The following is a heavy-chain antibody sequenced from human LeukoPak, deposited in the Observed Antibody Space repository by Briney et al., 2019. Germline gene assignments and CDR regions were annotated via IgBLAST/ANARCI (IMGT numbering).Heavy chain of an antibody. Sequence: SETLSLTCAVYGGSFSGYYWNWIRQPPGKGLEWIGYVFYSGSTKYNPSLKSRVTISVDTPKNQFSLKVNSVTAADTAVYYCAGALAGYDYYGMDVWGQGTTVTVSS. CDR2: VFYSGST. CDR3: AGALAGYDYYGMDV. V-gene: IGHV4-59*01. CDR1: GGSFSGYY. D-gene: IGHD5-12*01. J-gene: IGHJ6*02.